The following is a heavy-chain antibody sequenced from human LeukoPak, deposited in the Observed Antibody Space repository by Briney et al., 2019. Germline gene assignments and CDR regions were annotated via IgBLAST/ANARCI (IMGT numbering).Heavy chain of an antibody. D-gene: IGHD4-17*01. CDR1: GFTFSRYW. CDR2: IKQDGSEK. V-gene: IGHV3-7*01. Sequence: GGSLRLSCAASGFTFSRYWMSWVRQAPGKGLEWVANIKQDGSEKYYVASVKGRFTFSRDNAKNSLYLQMNSLRAEDTGVYYCAKMDHYGDYFDYWGQGTLVTVSS. CDR3: AKMDHYGDYFDY. J-gene: IGHJ4*02.